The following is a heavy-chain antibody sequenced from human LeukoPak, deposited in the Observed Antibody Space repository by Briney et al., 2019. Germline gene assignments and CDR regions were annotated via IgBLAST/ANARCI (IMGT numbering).Heavy chain of an antibody. V-gene: IGHV3-13*01. D-gene: IGHD2-15*01. CDR1: GFTFSSYD. Sequence: SGGSLRLSCAAAGFTFSSYDMHWVRQATGKGLEWVSAIGTAGDTYYPGSVKGRFTISRENAKNSLYLQMNSLRAGDTAVYYCARATGEVYCSGGSCSRNDAFDIWGQGTMVTVSS. CDR3: ARATGEVYCSGGSCSRNDAFDI. CDR2: IGTAGDT. J-gene: IGHJ3*02.